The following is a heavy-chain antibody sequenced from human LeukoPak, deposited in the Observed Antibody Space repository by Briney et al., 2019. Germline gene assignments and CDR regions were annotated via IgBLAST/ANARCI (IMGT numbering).Heavy chain of an antibody. CDR1: GFTFSSYG. Sequence: GGSLRLSCAASGFTFSSYGMHWVRQAPGKGLEWVANINQGGSVKQYGDSVKGRFTISRDNAKNSLFLQMDSLRADDTAVYYCARSSEYAYGPWGQGTLVTVSS. J-gene: IGHJ4*02. V-gene: IGHV3-7*03. D-gene: IGHD3-10*01. CDR2: INQGGSVK. CDR3: ARSSEYAYGP.